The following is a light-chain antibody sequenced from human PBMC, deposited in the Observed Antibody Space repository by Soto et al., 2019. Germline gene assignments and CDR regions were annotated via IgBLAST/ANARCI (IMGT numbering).Light chain of an antibody. V-gene: IGKV3-20*01. CDR1: QSVSRR. CDR2: GAS. CDR3: QQYGGSPIT. J-gene: IGKJ5*01. Sequence: EVVLTQSRGTLSVSPGCISTLSGGASQSVSRRLAWYQQRPGQSPRLLISGASMRASGVPVRFIGSGSGTDFTLTITRLEPEDFAVYYCQQYGGSPITFGLGTRLEIK.